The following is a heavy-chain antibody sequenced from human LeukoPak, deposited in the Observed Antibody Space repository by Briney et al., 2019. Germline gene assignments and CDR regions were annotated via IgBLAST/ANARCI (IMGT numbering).Heavy chain of an antibody. CDR2: ISGSGGST. D-gene: IGHD3-22*01. CDR1: GFTFSSYA. Sequence: GGSLRLSCAASGFTFSSYAMSWVRQAPGKGLEWVSAISGSGGSTYYADSVKGRFTVSRDNSKNTLYLQMNSLRAEDTAVYYCAEGDGGRVYYDSSGYYPYGAFDYWGQGTLVTVSS. J-gene: IGHJ4*02. CDR3: AEGDGGRVYYDSSGYYPYGAFDY. V-gene: IGHV3-23*01.